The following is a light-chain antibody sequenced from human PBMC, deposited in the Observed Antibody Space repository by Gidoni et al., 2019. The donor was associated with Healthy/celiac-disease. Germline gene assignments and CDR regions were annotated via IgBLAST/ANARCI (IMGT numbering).Light chain of an antibody. CDR2: GAS. V-gene: IGKV3-20*01. CDR1: QRVSSSY. J-gene: IGKJ2*01. CDR3: QQYGSSPRYT. Sequence: EIVLTPSPGTLSLSPGERATLSCRARQRVSSSYLAWDQQKHGQAPRLLIYGASSRATGIPDRFSGSGSGTDFTLTISRLEPEDFAVYDCQQYGSSPRYTFGPXTKLEIK.